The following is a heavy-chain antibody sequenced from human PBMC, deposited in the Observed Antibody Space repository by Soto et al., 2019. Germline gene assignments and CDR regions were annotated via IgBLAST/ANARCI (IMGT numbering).Heavy chain of an antibody. D-gene: IGHD3-3*01. J-gene: IGHJ6*02. CDR3: AGPLRFLEWFTYYGMDV. CDR1: GYTFTSYY. CDR2: INPSGGST. Sequence: ASVKVSCKASGYTFTSYYMHWVRQAPGQGLEWMGIINPSGGSTSYAQKFQGRVTTTRDTSTSTVYMELSSLRSGDTAVYYCAGPLRFLEWFTYYGMDVWGQGTTVTVSS. V-gene: IGHV1-46*01.